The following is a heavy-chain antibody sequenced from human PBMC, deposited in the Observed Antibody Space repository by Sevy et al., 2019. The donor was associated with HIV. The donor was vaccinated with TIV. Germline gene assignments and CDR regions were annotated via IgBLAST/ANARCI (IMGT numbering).Heavy chain of an antibody. CDR2: ISYDGSNK. CDR1: GFTFSSYA. J-gene: IGHJ4*02. V-gene: IGHV3-30-3*01. Sequence: GGSLRLSCAASGFTFSSYAMHWVRQAPGKGLEWVAVISYDGSNKYYAHSVKGRFTISRDNSKNTLYLQMNSLRAEDTAVYYCARGRDGYNSWFDYWGQGTLVTVSS. D-gene: IGHD5-12*01. CDR3: ARGRDGYNSWFDY.